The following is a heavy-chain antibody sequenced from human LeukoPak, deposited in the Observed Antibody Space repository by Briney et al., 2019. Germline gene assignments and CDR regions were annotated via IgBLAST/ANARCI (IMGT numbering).Heavy chain of an antibody. J-gene: IGHJ4*02. D-gene: IGHD5-18*01. V-gene: IGHV3-23*01. CDR3: AKDTGYSYGYSDY. CDR2: ISGSGGST. Sequence: GGSLRLSCAASGFTFSSYAMSWVRQAPGKGLVWVSAISGSGGSTYYADSVKGRFTISRDNSKNTLYLQMNSLRAEDTAVYYCAKDTGYSYGYSDYWGQGTLVTVSS. CDR1: GFTFSSYA.